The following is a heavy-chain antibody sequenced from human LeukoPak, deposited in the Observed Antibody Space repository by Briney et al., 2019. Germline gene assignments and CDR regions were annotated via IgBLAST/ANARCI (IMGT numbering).Heavy chain of an antibody. J-gene: IGHJ3*02. V-gene: IGHV1-69*05. CDR3: ARGGVVVPAAPRWLAFDI. Sequence: GASVKDSCKASGGTFSCYAISWVRQAPGQGLEWMGGIMPIFGTANYAQKFQGRVTVTTDESTSTAYMELSSLRSEDTAVYYCARGGVVVPAAPRWLAFDIWGQGTMVTVSS. CDR1: GGTFSCYA. CDR2: IMPIFGTA. D-gene: IGHD2-2*01.